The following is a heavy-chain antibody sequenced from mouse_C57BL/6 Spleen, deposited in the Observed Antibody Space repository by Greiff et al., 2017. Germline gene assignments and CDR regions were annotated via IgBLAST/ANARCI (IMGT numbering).Heavy chain of an antibody. CDR1: GYTFTSYW. V-gene: IGHV1-52*01. CDR3: ARSGDSDGSAWFAY. J-gene: IGHJ3*01. Sequence: VQLQQPGAELVRPGSSVKLSCKASGYTFTSYWMHWVKQRPIQGLDWIGNIDPADSDTHYTQKFKDKATLTVDKSSSTAYLQLSSLTSEDSAFYDCARSGDSDGSAWFAYWGQGTLVTVSA. CDR2: IDPADSDT. D-gene: IGHD1-3*01.